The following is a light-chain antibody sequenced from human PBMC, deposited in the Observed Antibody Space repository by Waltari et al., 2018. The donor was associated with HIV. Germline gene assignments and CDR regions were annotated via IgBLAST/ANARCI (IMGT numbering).Light chain of an antibody. CDR1: RSNNGSNI. CDR2: SNN. J-gene: IGLJ3*02. V-gene: IGLV1-44*01. CDR3: AAWDDSLNAWV. Sequence: QSVLTKPPSASGTPGQRVSISCYGSRSNNGSNIVNWYQQLPGTAPKLLIYSNNQRPSGVPDRFSGSKSGTSASLAISGLQSEDEADYYCAAWDDSLNAWVFGGGTKLTVL.